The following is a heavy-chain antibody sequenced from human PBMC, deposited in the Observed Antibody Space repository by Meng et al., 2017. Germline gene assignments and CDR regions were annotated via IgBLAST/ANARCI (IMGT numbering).Heavy chain of an antibody. CDR1: GFTFDDYA. D-gene: IGHD5-12*01. Sequence: SLKISCAASGFTFDDYAMHWVRQAPGKGLEWVSGISWNSGSIGYADSVKGRFTISRDNAKNSLYLQMNSLRAEDTALYYCAKGGYRGYDSIFGDYWGQGTLVTVSS. J-gene: IGHJ4*02. CDR3: AKGGYRGYDSIFGDY. CDR2: ISWNSGSI. V-gene: IGHV3-9*01.